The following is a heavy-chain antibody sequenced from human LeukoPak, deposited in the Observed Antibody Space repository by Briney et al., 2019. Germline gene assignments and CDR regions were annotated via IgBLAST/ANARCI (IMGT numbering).Heavy chain of an antibody. Sequence: GGSLRLSCEASGFTFSNYAMAWDRQAPGKGLDWVSVIGASGADTYYSDSVKGRFTVSRDNSKDTLFLHMSSLRAEDTAVYFCATRPRDSSGYYLGAFDGWGQGTTVTVSS. CDR3: ATRPRDSSGYYLGAFDG. V-gene: IGHV3-23*01. J-gene: IGHJ3*01. D-gene: IGHD3-22*01. CDR1: GFTFSNYA. CDR2: IGASGADT.